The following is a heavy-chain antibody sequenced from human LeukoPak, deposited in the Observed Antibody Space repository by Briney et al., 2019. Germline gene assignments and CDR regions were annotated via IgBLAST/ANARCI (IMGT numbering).Heavy chain of an antibody. V-gene: IGHV1-69*13. J-gene: IGHJ4*02. Sequence: ASVKVSCKASGGTFSSYAISWVRQAPGQGLEWMGGIIPIFGTANYAQKFQGRVTITADESTSTAYMELSSLRSEDTAVYYCARDGYSSSSFTPFDYWGQGTLVTVSS. CDR3: ARDGYSSSSFTPFDY. D-gene: IGHD6-6*01. CDR2: IIPIFGTA. CDR1: GGTFSSYA.